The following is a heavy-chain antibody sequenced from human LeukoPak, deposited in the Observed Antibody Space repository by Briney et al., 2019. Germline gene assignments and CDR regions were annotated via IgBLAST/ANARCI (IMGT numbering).Heavy chain of an antibody. D-gene: IGHD2-2*01. V-gene: IGHV1-18*01. J-gene: IGHJ4*02. CDR1: GYTFTSYG. CDR3: ARAGSGFRHCSSTSCPVAYFDY. CDR2: ISAYNGNT. Sequence: ASVKVSCKASGYTFTSYGSSWVRQAPGQALEWMGWISAYNGNTKYAQKPQARVTMTTDTSPSTAYMEPRSLRSDGTAVYYCARAGSGFRHCSSTSCPVAYFDYWGEGTLVTVSS.